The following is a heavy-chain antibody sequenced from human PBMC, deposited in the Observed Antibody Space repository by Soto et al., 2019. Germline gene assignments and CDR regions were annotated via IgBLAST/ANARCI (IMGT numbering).Heavy chain of an antibody. D-gene: IGHD1-26*01. J-gene: IGHJ6*02. CDR1: GYTFTSYG. CDR3: ARGEVQSGNMGYYYYGMDV. Sequence: ASVKVSCKASGYTFTSYGISWVRQAPGQGLEWMGWISAYNGNTNYAQKLQGRVTMTTDTSTSTAYMELRSLRSDDTAVYYCARGEVQSGNMGYYYYGMDVWGQGTTVTVSS. V-gene: IGHV1-18*01. CDR2: ISAYNGNT.